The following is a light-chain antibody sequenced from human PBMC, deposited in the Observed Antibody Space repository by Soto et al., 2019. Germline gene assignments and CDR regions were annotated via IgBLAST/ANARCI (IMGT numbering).Light chain of an antibody. Sequence: QSALTQPASVSGSPGQSITISCTGNSSDVGGYKYVSWYQQHPDKAPKLIIFEVSNRPSGISSRFSGSKSGNTASLTISGLKAEDEADYYCASYTGSSTYVIFGSGTQLSVL. CDR3: ASYTGSSTYVI. CDR1: SSDVGGYKY. CDR2: EVS. J-gene: IGLJ6*01. V-gene: IGLV2-14*01.